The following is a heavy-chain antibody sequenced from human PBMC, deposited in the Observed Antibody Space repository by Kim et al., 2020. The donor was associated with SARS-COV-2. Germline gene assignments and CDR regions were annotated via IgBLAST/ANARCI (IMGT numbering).Heavy chain of an antibody. CDR2: IYYSGST. D-gene: IGHD2-15*01. Sequence: SETLSLTCTVSGGSISSGGYYWSWIRQHPGKGLEWIGYIYYSGSTNYNPSLKSRVTISVDTYKNQFSLKLSSVTAADTAMYYCERWWSGGYYFDYWGQGTLVTVSS. J-gene: IGHJ4*02. V-gene: IGHV4-31*03. CDR1: GGSISSGGYY. CDR3: ERWWSGGYYFDY.